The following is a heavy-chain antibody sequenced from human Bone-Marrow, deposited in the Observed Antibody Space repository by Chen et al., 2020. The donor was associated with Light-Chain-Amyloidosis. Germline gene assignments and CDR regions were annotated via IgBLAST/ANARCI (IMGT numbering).Heavy chain of an antibody. Sequence: QVFLVEAGGGVVQPGASLRLSCSASAVMPRDHATHWDRQLPCKGLEWVATMSYQENDVYYADSVMGRFTTSRDNSKNSLYLQMSNLSPDDTAVYYCAKESKLRLDLDAFDVWGQGTMVTVSS. D-gene: IGHD1-1*01. V-gene: IGHV3-30*18. CDR1: AVMPRDHA. CDR3: AKESKLRLDLDAFDV. J-gene: IGHJ3*01. CDR2: MSYQENDV.